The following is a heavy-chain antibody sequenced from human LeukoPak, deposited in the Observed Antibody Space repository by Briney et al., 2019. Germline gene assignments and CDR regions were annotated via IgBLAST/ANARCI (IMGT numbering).Heavy chain of an antibody. CDR1: GGTFSSYA. CDR2: IIPILGIA. Sequence: GASVKVSCKASGGTFSSYAISWVRQAPGQGLEWMGRIIPILGIANYAQKFQGRVTITADKSTSTAYMELSSLRSEDTAVYYCARDVTRPLTTVTPTSFDPWGQGTLVTVSS. V-gene: IGHV1-69*04. CDR3: ARDVTRPLTTVTPTSFDP. D-gene: IGHD4-11*01. J-gene: IGHJ5*02.